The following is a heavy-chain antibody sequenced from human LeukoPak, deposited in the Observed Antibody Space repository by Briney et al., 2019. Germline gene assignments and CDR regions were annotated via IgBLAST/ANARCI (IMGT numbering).Heavy chain of an antibody. CDR2: ISSSGSTL. Sequence: GGSLRLSSAASGFTFSDYYMSWIRQARGKGLEWVSYISSSGSTLYYADSVKVRFTISRDNAKNSLYLQMNSLRAEDTAVYYCARGRNVEMATTSALGYWGQGTLVTVSS. CDR1: GFTFSDYY. V-gene: IGHV3-11*04. D-gene: IGHD5-24*01. J-gene: IGHJ4*02. CDR3: ARGRNVEMATTSALGY.